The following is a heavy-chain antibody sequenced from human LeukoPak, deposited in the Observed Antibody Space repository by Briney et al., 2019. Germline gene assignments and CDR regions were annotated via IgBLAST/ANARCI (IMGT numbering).Heavy chain of an antibody. CDR3: ASGVLTVTLFDY. J-gene: IGHJ4*02. CDR1: GGSISSYY. CDR2: IYYSGST. V-gene: IGHV4-59*01. D-gene: IGHD4-11*01. Sequence: SETLSLTCTVSGGSISSYYWSWIRQLPGKGLEWIGYIYYSGSTNYNPSLKSRVTISVDTSKNQFSLKLSSVTAADTDVYYCASGVLTVTLFDYWGQGTLVTVS.